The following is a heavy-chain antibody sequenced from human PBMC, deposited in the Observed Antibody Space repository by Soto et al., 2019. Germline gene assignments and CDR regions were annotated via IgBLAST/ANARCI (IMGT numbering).Heavy chain of an antibody. D-gene: IGHD5-18*01. CDR1: GYTFTGYY. V-gene: IGHV1-2*02. Sequence: WASVKVSCKASGYTFTGYYMHWVRQAPGQGLEWMGWINPNSGGTNYAQKFQGRVTMTRDTSISTAYMELSRLRSDDTAVYYCARAGRGYSYGYCFDYWGQGTLVTVSS. CDR3: ARAGRGYSYGYCFDY. J-gene: IGHJ4*02. CDR2: INPNSGGT.